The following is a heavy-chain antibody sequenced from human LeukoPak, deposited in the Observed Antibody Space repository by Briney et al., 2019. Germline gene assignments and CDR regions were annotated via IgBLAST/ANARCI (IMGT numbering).Heavy chain of an antibody. Sequence: ASVKVSCKASGYTFTDYYLHWVRQTPGQGFEWMGWINPTSGGTNYAQKFQGRVTLTRDTSTSTAHLEMRRLRSDDTAVYYCARDRHSIYSSGWFQIDNWGQGTLVTVSS. J-gene: IGHJ4*02. CDR2: INPTSGGT. CDR3: ARDRHSIYSSGWFQIDN. D-gene: IGHD3-22*01. V-gene: IGHV1-2*02. CDR1: GYTFTDYY.